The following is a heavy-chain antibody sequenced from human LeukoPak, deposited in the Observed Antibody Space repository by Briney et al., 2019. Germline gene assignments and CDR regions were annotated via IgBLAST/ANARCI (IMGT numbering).Heavy chain of an antibody. CDR2: TSDRGDYT. Sequence: PGGSLRLSCAASGFTFTIYSMSWVRQAPGKGLEWVSGTSDRGDYTYYADSVKGRFTISRDNSKNTLYLQMNSLRAEDTALYFCAKKAQYNGNYPLDYWGQGTLVTVSS. CDR1: GFTFTIYS. D-gene: IGHD1-26*01. V-gene: IGHV3-23*01. CDR3: AKKAQYNGNYPLDY. J-gene: IGHJ4*02.